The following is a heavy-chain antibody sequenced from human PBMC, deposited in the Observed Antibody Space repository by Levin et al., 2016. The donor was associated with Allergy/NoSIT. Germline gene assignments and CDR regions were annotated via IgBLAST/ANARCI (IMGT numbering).Heavy chain of an antibody. D-gene: IGHD3-3*01. V-gene: IGHV4-59*08. CDR2: IYYSGST. Sequence: WIRQPPGKGLEWIGYIYYSGSTNYNPSLKSRVTISVDTSKNQFSLKLSSVTAADTAVYYCARYGETIFGGAGPPHNWFDPWGQGTLVTVSS. J-gene: IGHJ5*02. CDR3: ARYGETIFGGAGPPHNWFDP.